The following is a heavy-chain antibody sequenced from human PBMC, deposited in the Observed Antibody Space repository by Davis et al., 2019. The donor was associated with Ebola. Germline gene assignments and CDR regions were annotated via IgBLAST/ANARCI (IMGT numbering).Heavy chain of an antibody. Sequence: GESLKISCKGSGYRFTSYWIGWVRQMPGKGLEWMGVIYLGDSDTRYSPSFQGQVTISADKSINTAYLQWSSLTASDTAMYYCARLSGSSWFHGMDVWGQGTAVTVSS. CDR2: IYLGDSDT. CDR3: ARLSGSSWFHGMDV. D-gene: IGHD1-20*01. J-gene: IGHJ6*02. V-gene: IGHV5-51*01. CDR1: GYRFTSYW.